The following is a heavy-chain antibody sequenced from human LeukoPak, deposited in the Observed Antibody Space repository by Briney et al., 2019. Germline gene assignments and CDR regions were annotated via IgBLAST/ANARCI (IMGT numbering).Heavy chain of an antibody. J-gene: IGHJ4*02. CDR2: IYYSGST. Sequence: PSETLSLTCTVSGGSISSGGYYWSWIRQRPGKGLEWIGYIYYSGSTYYNPSLKSRVTISVDTSKNQFSLKLSSVTAADTAVYCSARGYCSSTSCYLADYWGQGTLVTVSP. CDR3: ARGYCSSTSCYLADY. CDR1: GGSISSGGYY. V-gene: IGHV4-31*03. D-gene: IGHD2-2*01.